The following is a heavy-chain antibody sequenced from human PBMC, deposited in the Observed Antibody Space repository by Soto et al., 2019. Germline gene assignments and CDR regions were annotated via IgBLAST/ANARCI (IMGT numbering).Heavy chain of an antibody. J-gene: IGHJ4*02. CDR1: GFTFSSYA. V-gene: IGHV3-23*01. CDR3: AKLILTTYYYDSSGPDY. CDR2: ISGSGGST. D-gene: IGHD3-22*01. Sequence: GGSLRLSCASSGFTFSSYATSWVRQAPGKGLEWVSAISGSGGSTYYADSVKGRFTISRDNSKNTLYLQMNSLRAEDTAVYYCAKLILTTYYYDSSGPDYWGQGTLVTVSS.